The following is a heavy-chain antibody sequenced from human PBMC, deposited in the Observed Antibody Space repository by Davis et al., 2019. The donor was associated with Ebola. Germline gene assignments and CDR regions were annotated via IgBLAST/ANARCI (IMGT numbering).Heavy chain of an antibody. D-gene: IGHD3-3*01. CDR3: ARGGFFGVVSIDY. J-gene: IGHJ4*02. Sequence: GESLKISCAASGFTFDDYGMSWVRQAPGKGLEWVSGINWNGGSTGYADSVKGRFTISRDNAKNSLYLQMNSLRAEDTAVYYCARGGFFGVVSIDYWGQGTLVTVSS. V-gene: IGHV3-20*04. CDR2: INWNGGST. CDR1: GFTFDDYG.